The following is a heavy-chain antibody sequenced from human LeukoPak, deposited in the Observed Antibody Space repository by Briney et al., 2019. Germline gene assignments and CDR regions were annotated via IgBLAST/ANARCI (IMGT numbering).Heavy chain of an antibody. J-gene: IGHJ4*02. D-gene: IGHD3-22*01. CDR1: GFTFSSYS. Sequence: PGGSLRLSCAASGFTFSSYSMNWVRQAPGKGLEWVSSISSSSSYIYYADSVKGRFTISRDNSKNTLYLQMNSLRAEDTAVYYCARGGYDSSGYYEGYYFDYWGQGTLVTVSS. V-gene: IGHV3-21*01. CDR3: ARGGYDSSGYYEGYYFDY. CDR2: ISSSSSYI.